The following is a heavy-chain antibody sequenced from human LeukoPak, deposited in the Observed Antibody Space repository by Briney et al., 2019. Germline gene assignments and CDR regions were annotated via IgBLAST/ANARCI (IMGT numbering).Heavy chain of an antibody. CDR3: GTHAGRTGSDD. J-gene: IGHJ4*02. CDR1: GFIFSGYN. V-gene: IGHV3-11*01. Sequence: PGGSLRLSCATSGFIFSGYNMSWIRQAPGKGPEWVSYISGSGNDISYADSVKGRFTISRDNAKGSLYLQMNSLRAADTAVYYCGTHAGRTGSDDWGQGTLVTVSS. D-gene: IGHD3/OR15-3a*01. CDR2: ISGSGNDI.